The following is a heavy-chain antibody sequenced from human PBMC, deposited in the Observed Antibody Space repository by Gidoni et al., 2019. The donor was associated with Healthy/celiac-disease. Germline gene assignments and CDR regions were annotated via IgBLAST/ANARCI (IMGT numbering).Heavy chain of an antibody. V-gene: IGHV5-51*01. Sequence: EVQLVQSGAEVKKPGESLKISCKGSGYRFTSYWIGWVRQMPGKGLEWMGIIYPGDSDTRYSPSFQGQVTISADKSISTAYLQWSSLKASDTAMYYCALCDYYDSSGYYAPRGFDYWGQGTLVTVSS. CDR3: ALCDYYDSSGYYAPRGFDY. CDR1: GYRFTSYW. D-gene: IGHD3-22*01. CDR2: IYPGDSDT. J-gene: IGHJ4*02.